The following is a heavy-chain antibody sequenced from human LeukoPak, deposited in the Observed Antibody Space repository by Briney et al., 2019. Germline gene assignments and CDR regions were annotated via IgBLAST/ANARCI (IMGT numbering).Heavy chain of an antibody. D-gene: IGHD4-23*01. CDR2: IYPGDSDT. CDR1: GYYFTSYW. CDR3: ARHGGNSWSGMDV. Sequence: GESLKISCKGSGYYFTSYWIVWVRQMPGKGLEWMGIIYPGDSDTRYSPSFQGQVTISADKSISTAYLQWSSLKASDTAMYYCARHGGNSWSGMDVWGQGTTVTVSS. V-gene: IGHV5-51*01. J-gene: IGHJ6*02.